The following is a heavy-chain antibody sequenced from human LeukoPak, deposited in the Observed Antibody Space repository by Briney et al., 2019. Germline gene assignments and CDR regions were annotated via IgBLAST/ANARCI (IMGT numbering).Heavy chain of an antibody. V-gene: IGHV1-2*02. J-gene: IGHJ1*01. CDR3: ARDLDNYSGSGSYYNGDPLFQH. CDR1: GYTFTGFC. D-gene: IGHD3-10*01. Sequence: ASVKVSCKASGYTFTGFCIHWVRQAPGQGLEWMGWLNPNSGGTNYAQNFQGRVTMTRDTSISTGYMELSRLRSDDTAVFYCARDLDNYSGSGSYYNGDPLFQHWGQGTLVTVSS. CDR2: LNPNSGGT.